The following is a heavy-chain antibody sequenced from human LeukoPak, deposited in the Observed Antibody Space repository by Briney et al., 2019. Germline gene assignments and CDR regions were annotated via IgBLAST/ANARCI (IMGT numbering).Heavy chain of an antibody. CDR2: INPNSGGT. D-gene: IGHD6-19*01. Sequence: GASVKVSCKASGYTFTGYYTHWVRQAPGQGLEWMGWINPNSGGTNYAQKFQGRVTMTRDTSISTAYMELSRLRSDDTAVYYCAPGVSSSGWYLPDYWGQGTLVTVSS. CDR1: GYTFTGYY. CDR3: APGVSSSGWYLPDY. V-gene: IGHV1-2*02. J-gene: IGHJ4*02.